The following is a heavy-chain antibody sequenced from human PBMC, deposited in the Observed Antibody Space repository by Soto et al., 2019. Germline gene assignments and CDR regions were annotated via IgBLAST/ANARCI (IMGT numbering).Heavy chain of an antibody. D-gene: IGHD3-10*01. CDR2: IVPIFGTT. CDR1: GDTFSSYS. CDR3: AANSLGGGSQGDV. V-gene: IGHV1-69*01. Sequence: QVRLVQSGAEVNKPGSSVKVSCKASGDTFSSYSISWVRQAPGQGLEWMGWIVPIFGTTVYAPRLQGRLTITADGPTSTSYMELSGLTFEDTAVYYCAANSLGGGSQGDVWGQGTTVTVSS. J-gene: IGHJ6*02.